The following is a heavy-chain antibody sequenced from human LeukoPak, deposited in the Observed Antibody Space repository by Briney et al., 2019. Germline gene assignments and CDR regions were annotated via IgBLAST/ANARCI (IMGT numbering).Heavy chain of an antibody. CDR2: ISSSSSYT. Sequence: PGGSLRLSCAASGFTFSDYYMSWIRQAPGKGLEWVPYISSSSSYTNYADSVKGRFTISRDNAKNSLYLQMNSLRAEDTAVYYCARTIYDSSGYQDYWGQGTLVTVSS. CDR3: ARTIYDSSGYQDY. J-gene: IGHJ4*02. CDR1: GFTFSDYY. V-gene: IGHV3-11*03. D-gene: IGHD3-22*01.